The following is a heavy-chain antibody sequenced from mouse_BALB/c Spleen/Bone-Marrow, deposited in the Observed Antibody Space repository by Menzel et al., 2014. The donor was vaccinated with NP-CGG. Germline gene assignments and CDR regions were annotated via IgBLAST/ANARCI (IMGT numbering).Heavy chain of an antibody. Sequence: DVMLVESGGGLVQPGGSLRLSCATSGFTFTDYCMSWVRQPPGKALEWLGFIRNKANGYTTEYSASVKGRFTISRDNSQSIHYLQMITLRAEDSATYYCARDRRYDLAWFAYWGQGTLVTVSA. CDR2: IRNKANGYTT. J-gene: IGHJ3*01. CDR1: GFTFTDYC. D-gene: IGHD2-14*01. CDR3: ARDRRYDLAWFAY. V-gene: IGHV7-3*02.